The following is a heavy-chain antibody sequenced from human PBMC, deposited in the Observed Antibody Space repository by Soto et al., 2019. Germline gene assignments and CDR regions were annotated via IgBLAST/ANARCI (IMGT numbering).Heavy chain of an antibody. CDR3: ARSFDYRIGGXQNAFDI. Sequence: ASVKVSCKTSGYSFTGYYIHWVRQAPGQGLEWMGWINPNSGGTNYAQKFQGWVVMTRDTSISTIYMELSRLRSDDAAVYYCARSFDYRIGGXQNAFDIWGQGTMVTVSS. J-gene: IGHJ3*02. CDR2: INPNSGGT. CDR1: GYSFTGYY. D-gene: IGHD4-4*01. V-gene: IGHV1-2*04.